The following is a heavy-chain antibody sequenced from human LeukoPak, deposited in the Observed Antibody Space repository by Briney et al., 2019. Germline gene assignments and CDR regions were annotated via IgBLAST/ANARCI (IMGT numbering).Heavy chain of an antibody. V-gene: IGHV3-21*01. CDR3: ARDRRSDNYFDY. CDR1: GFTFSSYS. Sequence: GGSLRLSCAASGFTFSSYSMNWVRQPPGKGLEWVSSISSSSSYIYYADSVKGRFTIPRDNAKNSLYLQMNSLRAEDTAVYYCARDRRSDNYFDYWGQGTLVTVSS. J-gene: IGHJ4*02. CDR2: ISSSSSYI.